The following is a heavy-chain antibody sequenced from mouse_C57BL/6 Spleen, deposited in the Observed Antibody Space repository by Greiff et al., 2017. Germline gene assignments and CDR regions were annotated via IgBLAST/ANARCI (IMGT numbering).Heavy chain of an antibody. J-gene: IGHJ4*01. V-gene: IGHV10-1*01. CDR1: GFSFNTYA. CDR3: VRHHYAMDY. Sequence: EVKLVESGGGLVQPKGSLKLSCAASGFSFNTYAMNWVRQAPGKGLEWVARIRSKSNNYATYYADSVKDRFTISRDDSESMLYLQMNNLKTEDTAMYYCVRHHYAMDYWGQATSVTVSS. CDR2: IRSKSNNYAT.